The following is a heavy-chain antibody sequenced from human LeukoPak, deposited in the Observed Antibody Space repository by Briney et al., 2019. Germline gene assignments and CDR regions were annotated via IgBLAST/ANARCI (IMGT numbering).Heavy chain of an antibody. J-gene: IGHJ4*02. CDR2: IYWDNNK. V-gene: IGHV2-5*02. CDR3: AHYVDTARGGPFFDY. D-gene: IGHD5-18*01. Sequence: SGPTLVKPTQILALTCSFSGFSLSTTGVAVGWSRHPPGRALEWLALIYWDNNKVSSPSLKNRLTITKDTFKNRVGLTMTDVDPEDTATYFCAHYVDTARGGPFFDYWGQGTLVTVSA. CDR1: GFSLSTTGVA.